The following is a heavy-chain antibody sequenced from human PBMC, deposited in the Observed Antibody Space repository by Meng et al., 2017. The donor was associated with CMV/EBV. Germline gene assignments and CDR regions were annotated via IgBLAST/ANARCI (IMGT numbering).Heavy chain of an antibody. V-gene: IGHV1-46*01. Sequence: QVVLGQVGAEGNKPGASGKVSCKASGYTFTSYYMHWVRQAPGQGLEWMGIINPSGGSTSYAQKFQGRVTMTRDTSTSTVYMELSSLRSEDTAVYYCAREGGIVVVPAAPGWFDPWGQGTLVTVSS. CDR1: GYTFTSYY. CDR2: INPSGGST. J-gene: IGHJ5*02. D-gene: IGHD2-2*01. CDR3: AREGGIVVVPAAPGWFDP.